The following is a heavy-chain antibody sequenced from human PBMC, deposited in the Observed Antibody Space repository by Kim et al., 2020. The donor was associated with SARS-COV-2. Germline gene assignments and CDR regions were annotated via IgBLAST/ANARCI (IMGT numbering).Heavy chain of an antibody. J-gene: IGHJ5*01. CDR3: ATNGPRLHWFAS. CDR2: INAGGGT. CDR1: EFTFITNA. V-gene: IGHV3-23*01. D-gene: IGHD2-8*01. Sequence: GGSLRLSCAASEFTFITNAMTWVRQAPGKGLEWVSTINAGGGTYYADSVKGRFTISRDNSKNTLYLQMNSLRAEDEAVDYCATNGPRLHWFASWGQGTVV.